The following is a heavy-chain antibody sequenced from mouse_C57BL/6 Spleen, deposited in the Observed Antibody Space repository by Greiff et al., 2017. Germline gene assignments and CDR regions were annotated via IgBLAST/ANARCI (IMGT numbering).Heavy chain of an antibody. CDR1: GFTFSSYG. D-gene: IGHD1-1*01. Sequence: EVKLVESGGDLVKPGGSLKLSCAASGFTFSSYGMSWVRQTPDKRLEWVATISSGGSYTYYPDSVKGRFTISRDNAKNTLYLQMSSLKSEDTAMYYCARHVPYGSSFYYFDYWGQGTTLTVSS. CDR2: ISSGGSYT. CDR3: ARHVPYGSSFYYFDY. V-gene: IGHV5-6*02. J-gene: IGHJ2*01.